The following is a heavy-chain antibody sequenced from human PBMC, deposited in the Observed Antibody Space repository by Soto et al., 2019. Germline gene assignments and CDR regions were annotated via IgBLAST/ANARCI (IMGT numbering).Heavy chain of an antibody. CDR1: GRYFSGYY. Sequence: QVQLQQWGAGLLKPSETLSLTCAVYGRYFSGYYWIWIRQSPGKGLEWIGEINHSGSTNSNPSLKIRVTILIDAHKNQFSMKMRSVTAADTAVYYCARSPYMDVWGKGTTVIVSS. CDR2: INHSGST. J-gene: IGHJ6*03. V-gene: IGHV4-34*01. CDR3: ARSPYMDV.